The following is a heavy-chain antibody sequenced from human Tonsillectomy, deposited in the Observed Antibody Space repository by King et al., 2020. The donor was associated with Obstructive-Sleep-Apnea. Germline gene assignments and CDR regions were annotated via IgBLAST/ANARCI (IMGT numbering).Heavy chain of an antibody. CDR1: GFNFSNYS. V-gene: IGHV3-48*04. CDR3: ARPRWADYGDYDYYFDY. J-gene: IGHJ4*02. Sequence: GQLVESGGGLVQPGGSLRLSCAVSGFNFSNYSMNWVRQAPGKGLEWDSYISSSSNMIYYADSVKGRFTLSRDNAKNSLYLQMNSLRAEDTAVYYCARPRWADYGDYDYYFDYWGQGTLVTVSS. CDR2: ISSSSNMI. D-gene: IGHD4-17*01.